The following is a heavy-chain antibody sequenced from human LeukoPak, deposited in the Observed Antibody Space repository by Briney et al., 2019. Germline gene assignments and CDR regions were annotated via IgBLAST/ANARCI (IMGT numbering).Heavy chain of an antibody. Sequence: SETLSLTCAVYGGSFSGYYWSWIRQPPGKGLEWIGEINHSGSTNYNPSLKSRVTISVDTSKNQFSLKLSYVTAADTAVYYCARVPLYMVRGAGGFDYWGQGTLVTVSS. J-gene: IGHJ4*02. CDR2: INHSGST. CDR1: GGSFSGYY. V-gene: IGHV4-34*01. D-gene: IGHD3-10*01. CDR3: ARVPLYMVRGAGGFDY.